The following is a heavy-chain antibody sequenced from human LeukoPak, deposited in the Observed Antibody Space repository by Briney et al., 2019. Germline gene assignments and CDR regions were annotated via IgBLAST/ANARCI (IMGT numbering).Heavy chain of an antibody. CDR3: AKVQMSTGWTFDF. J-gene: IGHJ4*02. D-gene: IGHD2-2*01. CDR2: IDGSGDNR. V-gene: IGHV3-23*01. Sequence: GGSLTLSCAASGFTFKNYAMSWVRQAPGKGLEWVSSIDGSGDNRYYADSVKGRFTISRDNSRNTLYLQLRGLGAEDTATYYCAKVQMSTGWTFDFWGQGSLVTVSS. CDR1: GFTFKNYA.